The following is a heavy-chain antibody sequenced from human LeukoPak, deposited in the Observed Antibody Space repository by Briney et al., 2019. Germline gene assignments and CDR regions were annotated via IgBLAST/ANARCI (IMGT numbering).Heavy chain of an antibody. Sequence: ASVKVSCKASGYTFTGYYMHWVRQAPGQGLEWMGWINPNSGGTNYAQKFQGRVTMTRDTSISTAYMELSRLRSDDTAVYYCARDRLVVVAATPRFYSWFDPWGQGTLVTVSS. J-gene: IGHJ5*02. V-gene: IGHV1-2*02. CDR2: INPNSGGT. CDR1: GYTFTGYY. D-gene: IGHD2-15*01. CDR3: ARDRLVVVAATPRFYSWFDP.